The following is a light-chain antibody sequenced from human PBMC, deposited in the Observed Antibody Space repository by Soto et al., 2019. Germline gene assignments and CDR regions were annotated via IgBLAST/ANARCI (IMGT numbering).Light chain of an antibody. CDR3: CSNAGTNTF. Sequence: QSALTQPRSVSGSPGQSVTISCTGTSSDVGGYNYVSWYQQHPGKAPKLMIFDVNRWPSGVPDRFSGSKSGNTASLTISGLQADDEADYYCCSNAGTNTFFGSGTKVTVL. CDR1: SSDVGGYNY. J-gene: IGLJ1*01. CDR2: DVN. V-gene: IGLV2-11*01.